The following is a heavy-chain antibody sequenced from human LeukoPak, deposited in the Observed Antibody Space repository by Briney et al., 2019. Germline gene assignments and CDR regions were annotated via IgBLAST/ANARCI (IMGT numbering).Heavy chain of an antibody. D-gene: IGHD3-3*01. CDR3: ARDRGGRVYYDFWSGYSYDAFDI. Sequence: GASVKVSCKASGYTFTSYGISWVRQAPGQGLEWMGWISAYNGNTNYAQKLQGRVTMTTDTSTSTAYMELRSLRSDDTAVYYCARDRGGRVYYDFWSGYSYDAFDIWGQGTMVTVSS. CDR2: ISAYNGNT. V-gene: IGHV1-18*01. CDR1: GYTFTSYG. J-gene: IGHJ3*02.